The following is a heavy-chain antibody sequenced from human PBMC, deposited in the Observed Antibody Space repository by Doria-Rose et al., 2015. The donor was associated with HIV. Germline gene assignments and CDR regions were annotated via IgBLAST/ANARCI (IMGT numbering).Heavy chain of an antibody. V-gene: IGHV1-3*01. CDR1: GYTFSAYA. CDR2: LNVGNGDT. Sequence: QVQLVQSGAEVKKPGASVTVSCKTSGYTFSAYAVHWVRQVPGQRLEWMGWLNVGNGDTRYSRKFQDRVTITSDTSANTGYMALSSLRSEDTAVYYCARIHSLSSSSLGHWGQGTLVTVSS. J-gene: IGHJ4*02. CDR3: ARIHSLSSSSLGH. D-gene: IGHD6-13*01.